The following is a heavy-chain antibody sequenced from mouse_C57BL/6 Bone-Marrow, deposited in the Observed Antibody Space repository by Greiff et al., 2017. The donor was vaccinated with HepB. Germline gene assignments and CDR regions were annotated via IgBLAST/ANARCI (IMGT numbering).Heavy chain of an antibody. D-gene: IGHD4-1*01. CDR2: ISYSGST. CDR3: ARGDWDPYWYFDV. J-gene: IGHJ1*03. V-gene: IGHV3-8*01. CDR1: GYSITSDY. Sequence: EVQLVESGPGLAKPSQTLSLTCSVPGYSITSDYWNWIRKFPGNKLEYMGYISYSGSTYYNPSLKSRISITRDTSKNQYYLQLNSVTTEDTATYYCARGDWDPYWYFDVWGTGTTVTVSS.